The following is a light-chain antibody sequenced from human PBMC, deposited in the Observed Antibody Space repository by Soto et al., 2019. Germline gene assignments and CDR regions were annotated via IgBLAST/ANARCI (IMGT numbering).Light chain of an antibody. CDR1: SSNIGASYD. CDR3: QSYDRSLSHSV. J-gene: IGLJ2*01. V-gene: IGLV1-40*01. CDR2: SDN. Sequence: QSVLTQPPSVSGAPGQRVTISCTGSSSNIGASYDVPWYQQLPGTAPKLLIYSDNNRPSGVPDRFSGSKSGTSASLAITGLQAEDEADYYCQSYDRSLSHSVFGGGTKLTVL.